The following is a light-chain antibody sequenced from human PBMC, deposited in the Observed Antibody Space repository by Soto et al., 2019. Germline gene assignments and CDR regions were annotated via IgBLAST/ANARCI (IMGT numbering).Light chain of an antibody. V-gene: IGLV2-8*01. CDR2: DVT. J-gene: IGLJ1*01. CDR3: SSFVHGTSYV. CDR1: SNDVGRFNY. Sequence: QSVLTQAPSASGFPGQSVTISCAGTSNDVGRFNYVSWYQHHPGKAPKLIIYDVTKRPSGVPDRFSGSKSGNTAYLTVSGLQAEDEADYFCSSFVHGTSYVFGTGTKVTVL.